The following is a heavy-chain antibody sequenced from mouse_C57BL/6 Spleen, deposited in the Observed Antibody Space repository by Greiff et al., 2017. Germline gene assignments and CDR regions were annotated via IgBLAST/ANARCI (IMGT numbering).Heavy chain of an antibody. J-gene: IGHJ2*01. CDR2: IHPNSGST. CDR1: GYTFTSYW. V-gene: IGHV1-64*01. D-gene: IGHD2-10*02. Sequence: VKLMESGAELVKPGASVKLSCKASGYTFTSYWMHWVKQRPGQGLEWIGMIHPNSGSTNYNEKFKSKATLTVDKSSSTAYMQLSSLTSEDSAVYYCARSGYGDYWGQGTTLTVSS. CDR3: ARSGYGDY.